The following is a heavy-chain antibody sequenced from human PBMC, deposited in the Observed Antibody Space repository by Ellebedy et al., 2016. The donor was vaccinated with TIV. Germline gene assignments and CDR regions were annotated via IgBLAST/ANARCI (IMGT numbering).Heavy chain of an antibody. CDR3: ARLNYGDYIPFDY. D-gene: IGHD4-17*01. CDR2: IKQDGSEK. V-gene: IGHV3-7*04. J-gene: IGHJ4*02. CDR1: GFTFSSYW. Sequence: GESLKISXAASGFTFSSYWMSWVRQAPGKGLEWVANIKQDGSEKYYVDSVKGRFTISRDNAKNSLYLQMNSLRAEDTAVYYCARLNYGDYIPFDYWGQGTLVTVS.